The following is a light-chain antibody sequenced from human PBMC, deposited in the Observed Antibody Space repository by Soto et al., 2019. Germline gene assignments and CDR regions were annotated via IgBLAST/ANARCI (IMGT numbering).Light chain of an antibody. CDR3: SSYAGSNNYV. J-gene: IGLJ1*01. CDR2: AVN. CDR1: SSDVGGYQY. V-gene: IGLV2-8*01. Sequence: QSVLTQPPSASGSPGQSVTISCTGTSSDVGGYQYVSWYQQYPGKAPKLMIYAVNKRPSGVPDRFSGSRSGNTASLTVSGLQAEDEADYYCSSYAGSNNYVFGTGTKVPS.